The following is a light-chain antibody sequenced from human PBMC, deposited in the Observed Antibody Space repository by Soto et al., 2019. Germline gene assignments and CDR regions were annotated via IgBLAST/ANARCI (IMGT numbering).Light chain of an antibody. CDR1: SSDVGGYNY. Sequence: QSVLTQPASVSGSPGQSITISCTRTSSDVGGYNYVSWYQQHPGKAPKLMIYEVSNRPSEVSNRFSGSKSGNTASLTISGLQAEDEGNYYCSSYTSGSTLVVFGGGTKLTVL. V-gene: IGLV2-14*01. J-gene: IGLJ2*01. CDR3: SSYTSGSTLVV. CDR2: EVS.